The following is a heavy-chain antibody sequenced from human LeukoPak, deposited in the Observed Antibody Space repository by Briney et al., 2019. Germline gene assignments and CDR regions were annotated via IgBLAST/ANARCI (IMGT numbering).Heavy chain of an antibody. CDR1: GGSISSYY. CDR3: ASRGYSSSSGGGIDY. J-gene: IGHJ4*02. CDR2: IYTSGST. V-gene: IGHV4-4*07. Sequence: SETLSLTCTVSGGSISSYYWSWIRQPAGKGLEWIGRIYTSGSTNYNPSLKSRVTMSVDTSKNQSSLKLSSVTAADTAVYYCASRGYSSSSGGGIDYWGQGTLVTVSS. D-gene: IGHD6-6*01.